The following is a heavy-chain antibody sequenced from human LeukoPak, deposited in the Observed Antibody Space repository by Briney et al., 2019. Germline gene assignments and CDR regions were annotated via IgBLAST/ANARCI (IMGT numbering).Heavy chain of an antibody. J-gene: IGHJ5*02. CDR3: TQRTQYEILTGYSHNWFDP. D-gene: IGHD3-9*01. Sequence: PSETLSLTCTVSGDSISSYYWSWIRQPPGKGLQWIRSMYHSGNTYYNPSLKSRVTISVDTSKNQFSLKLSSVTAADTDVYFCTQRTQYEILTGYSHNWFDPWGQGTLVTVSS. CDR1: GDSISSYY. V-gene: IGHV4-59*01. CDR2: MYHSGNT.